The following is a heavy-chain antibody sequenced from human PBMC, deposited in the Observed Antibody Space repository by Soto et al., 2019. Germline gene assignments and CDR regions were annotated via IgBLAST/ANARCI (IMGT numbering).Heavy chain of an antibody. Sequence: EVQLVESGGGLVKPGGSLRLSCAASGFTFSNAWMNWVRQAPGKGLEWVGRIKSKTDGGTTDYAAPVKGRFTISRDDSKNTLYLQMNSLKTEDTAVYYCTTHSPYYGSGSYYSYYGMDVWGQGTTVTVSS. CDR3: TTHSPYYGSGSYYSYYGMDV. V-gene: IGHV3-15*07. CDR2: IKSKTDGGTT. D-gene: IGHD3-10*01. CDR1: GFTFSNAW. J-gene: IGHJ6*02.